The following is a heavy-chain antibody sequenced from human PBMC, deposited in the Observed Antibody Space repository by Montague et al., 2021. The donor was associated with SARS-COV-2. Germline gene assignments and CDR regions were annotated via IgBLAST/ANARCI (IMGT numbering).Heavy chain of an antibody. J-gene: IGHJ4*02. CDR1: GFSLSTSGMC. CDR2: IDWDDDK. Sequence: PALVKPTQTPTLTCTFSGFSLSTSGMCVSWIRQPPGKALEWLALIDWDDDKYYSTSLKTRLTISKDISKNQVVLTMTNMDPVDTATYYCARIFDSSWPTFDYWGQGTLVTVSS. CDR3: ARIFDSSWPTFDY. V-gene: IGHV2-70*01. D-gene: IGHD6-13*01.